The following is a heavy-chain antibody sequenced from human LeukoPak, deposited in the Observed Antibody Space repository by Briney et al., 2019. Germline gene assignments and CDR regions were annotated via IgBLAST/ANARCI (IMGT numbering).Heavy chain of an antibody. J-gene: IGHJ5*02. CDR3: ARGFSGTKFDP. D-gene: IGHD1-26*01. Sequence: GGSLRLSCAASGFTFSSYSKNWVRQAPGKGLEWVSSISSSSSYIYYADSVKGRFTISRDNAKNSLYLQMNSLRAEDTAVYYRARGFSGTKFDPWGQGTLVTVSS. CDR2: ISSSSSYI. CDR1: GFTFSSYS. V-gene: IGHV3-21*01.